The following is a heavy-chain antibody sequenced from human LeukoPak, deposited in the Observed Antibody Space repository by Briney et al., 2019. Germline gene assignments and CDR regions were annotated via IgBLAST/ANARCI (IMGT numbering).Heavy chain of an antibody. D-gene: IGHD3-9*01. CDR3: AKEKAVYYDILTGYSYYFDY. CDR2: ISYDGSNK. J-gene: IGHJ4*02. CDR1: GFTFSSYG. V-gene: IGHV3-30*18. Sequence: PGRSLRLSCAASGFTFSSYGMHWVRQAPGKGLEWVAVISYDGSNKYYADSVKGRFTISRDNSKNTLYLQMHSLRAEDTAVYYCAKEKAVYYDILTGYSYYFDYWGQGTLVTVSS.